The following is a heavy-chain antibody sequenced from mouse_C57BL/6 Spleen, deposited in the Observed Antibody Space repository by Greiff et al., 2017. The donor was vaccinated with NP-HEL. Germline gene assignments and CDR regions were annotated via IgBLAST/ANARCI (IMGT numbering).Heavy chain of an antibody. CDR1: GFTFSDYG. CDR2: ISSGSSTI. CDR3: ARGEYYSNYVDY. J-gene: IGHJ2*01. Sequence: EVKLVESGGGLVKPGGSLKLSCAASGFTFSDYGMHWVRQAPEKGLEWVAYISSGSSTIYYADTVKGLFTISRDNAKNTLFLQMTSLRSEDTAMYYCARGEYYSNYVDYWGQGTTLTVSS. V-gene: IGHV5-17*01. D-gene: IGHD2-5*01.